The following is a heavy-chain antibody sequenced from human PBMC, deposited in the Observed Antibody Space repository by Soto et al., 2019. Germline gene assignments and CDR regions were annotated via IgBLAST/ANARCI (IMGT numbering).Heavy chain of an antibody. V-gene: IGHV6-1*01. Sequence: SQTLSLTCAISGDSVSNNSAAWNWIRQSPSRGLEWLGRTFYRSKWYNDYAVSVQSRIIISPDTSKNQVSLQLNSVTPEDTAMYYCAKNIRGMITRNGEFDSWGQGTLVTVSS. CDR2: TFYRSKWYN. CDR3: AKNIRGMITRNGEFDS. CDR1: GDSVSNNSAA. J-gene: IGHJ5*01. D-gene: IGHD3-16*01.